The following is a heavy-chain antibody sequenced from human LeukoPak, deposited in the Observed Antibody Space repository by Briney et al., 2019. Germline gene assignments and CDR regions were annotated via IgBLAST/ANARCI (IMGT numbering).Heavy chain of an antibody. CDR2: LSYDGRNK. Sequence: GGSLRLSCAGSGFTFNSYGMHWVRQAPGKGLEWVAVLSYDGRNKFYADSVKGRFTISRDNSKNTLYLQMNSLGAEDTALYHCAKDLAGYSNDRDFGMDVWGQGTTVTVSS. V-gene: IGHV3-30*18. CDR1: GFTFNSYG. CDR3: AKDLAGYSNDRDFGMDV. J-gene: IGHJ6*02. D-gene: IGHD4-11*01.